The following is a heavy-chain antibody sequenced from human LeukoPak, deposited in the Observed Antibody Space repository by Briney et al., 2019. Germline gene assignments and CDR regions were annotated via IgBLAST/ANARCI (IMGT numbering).Heavy chain of an antibody. CDR2: ISSSSSTI. CDR1: GFTFSSYA. CDR3: ARGAYYYED. J-gene: IGHJ4*02. Sequence: GGSLRLSCAASGFTFSSYAMSWVRQAPGKGLEWVSYISSSSSTIYYADSVKGRFTISRDNAKNSLYLQMNSLRAEDTAVYYCARGAYYYEDWGQGTLVTVSS. V-gene: IGHV3-48*01. D-gene: IGHD3-22*01.